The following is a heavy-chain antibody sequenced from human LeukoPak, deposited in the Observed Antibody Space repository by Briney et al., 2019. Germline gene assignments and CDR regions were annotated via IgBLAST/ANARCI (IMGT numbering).Heavy chain of an antibody. J-gene: IGHJ3*02. CDR2: ISGSGGST. CDR3: AKHTGVVVAATPLFSAFDI. D-gene: IGHD2-15*01. CDR1: GFTFSSYA. Sequence: GGSPRLSCAASGFTFSSYAMSWVRQAPGKGLEWVSAISGSGGSTYYADSVKGRFTISRDNSKNTLYLQMNSLRAEDTAVYYCAKHTGVVVAATPLFSAFDIWGQGTMVTVSS. V-gene: IGHV3-23*01.